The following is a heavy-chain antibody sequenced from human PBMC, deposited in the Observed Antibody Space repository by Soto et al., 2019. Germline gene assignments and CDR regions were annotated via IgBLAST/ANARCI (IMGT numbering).Heavy chain of an antibody. V-gene: IGHV1-18*01. D-gene: IGHD5-18*01. Sequence: ASVKVACTASGDNYFNYCITWVRQTPGLGLEWLGWISAYNGNTRYAQRVQDRVTMTKEPSTSTVYMELRSLRSDDTAVYYCARLGYNYADSAHYFNDYWGQGTLVTVSS. J-gene: IGHJ4*02. CDR2: ISAYNGNT. CDR1: GDNYFNYC. CDR3: ARLGYNYADSAHYFNDY.